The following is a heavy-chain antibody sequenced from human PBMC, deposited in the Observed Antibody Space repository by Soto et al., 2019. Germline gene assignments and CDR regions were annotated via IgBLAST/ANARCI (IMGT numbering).Heavy chain of an antibody. CDR1: GGSISSYY. CDR2: IYYSGST. J-gene: IGHJ5*02. V-gene: IGHV4-59*08. D-gene: IGHD3-16*01. Sequence: SETLSLTCTVSGGSISSYYWSWIRQPPGKGLEWIGYIYYSGSTNYNPSLKSRVTISVDTSKNQFSLKLSSVTAADTAVYYCERHLGGRFDPWGQGTLVTVSS. CDR3: ERHLGGRFDP.